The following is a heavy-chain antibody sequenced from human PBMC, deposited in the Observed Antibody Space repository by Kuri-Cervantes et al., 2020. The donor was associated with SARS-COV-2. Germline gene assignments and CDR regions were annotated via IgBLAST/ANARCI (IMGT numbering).Heavy chain of an antibody. CDR3: ARSDYDYYYYMDV. V-gene: IGHV3-21*04. CDR2: IGPSNTYI. J-gene: IGHJ6*03. CDR1: GFTFNTYN. Sequence: GGSLRLSCTASGFTFNTYNMKWVRQAPGKGLEWVSGIGPSNTYIYYADSVKGRFIISRDNAKNSLYLQMNSLRAEDTALYYCARSDYDYYYYMDVWGKGTTVTDSS.